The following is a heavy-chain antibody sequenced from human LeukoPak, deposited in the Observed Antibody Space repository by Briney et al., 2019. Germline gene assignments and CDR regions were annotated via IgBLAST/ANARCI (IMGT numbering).Heavy chain of an antibody. CDR1: GFTFSSYA. CDR3: ARVLTDYYDSSGYFDY. Sequence: GGSLRLSCAASGFTFSSYAMSWVRQAPGKGLEWVAVISYDGSNKYYADSVKGRFTISRDNSKNTLYLQMNSLRAEDTAVYYCARVLTDYYDSSGYFDYWGQGTLVTVSS. J-gene: IGHJ4*02. CDR2: ISYDGSNK. D-gene: IGHD3-22*01. V-gene: IGHV3-30-3*01.